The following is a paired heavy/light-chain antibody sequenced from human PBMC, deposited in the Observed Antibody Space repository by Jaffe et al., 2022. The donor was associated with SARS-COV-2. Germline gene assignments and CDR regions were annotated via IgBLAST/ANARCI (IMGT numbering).Heavy chain of an antibody. Sequence: EVELVESGGGLVKPGGSLRLSCAASGFSFSNFIMTWVRQAPGKGLEWISSISTSSKYIYYADSVKGRFTISRDNAKNSVGLQMNSLGDDDTAMYFCVRDRGGLEQQGTFVFPDALDIWGQGTMVTVSS. V-gene: IGHV3-21*02. CDR2: ISTSSKYI. J-gene: IGHJ3*02. CDR3: VRDRGGLEQQGTFVFPDALDI. D-gene: IGHD1-1*01. CDR1: GFSFSNFI.
Light chain of an antibody. CDR1: QSVTTW. Sequence: DVQMTQSPSTLSASVGDRVTITCRASQSVTTWVAWYQQKPGKAPKLLIYKASNLESGVPSRFSGSGSGTEFTLTINSLQPDDFATYYCQQYNIYSRTFGQGTKVDIK. CDR2: KAS. V-gene: IGKV1-5*03. CDR3: QQYNIYSRT. J-gene: IGKJ1*01.